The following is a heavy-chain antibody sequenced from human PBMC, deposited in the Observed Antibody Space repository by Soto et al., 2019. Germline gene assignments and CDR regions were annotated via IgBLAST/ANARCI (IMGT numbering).Heavy chain of an antibody. CDR2: ISGSGGST. V-gene: IGHV3-23*01. J-gene: IGHJ4*02. CDR1: GFTFSSYA. Sequence: GSLRLSCAASGFTFSSYAMSWVRQAPGKGLEWVSAISGSGGSTYYADSVKGRFTISRDNSKNTLYLQMNRLRADDTAVYYCAKEGSGRYRIFDECGQGNLGTVYS. D-gene: IGHD1-26*01. CDR3: AKEGSGRYRIFDE.